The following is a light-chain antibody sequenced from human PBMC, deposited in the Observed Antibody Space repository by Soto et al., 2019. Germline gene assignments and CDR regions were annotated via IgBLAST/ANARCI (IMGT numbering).Light chain of an antibody. CDR3: TSYTSSSTYV. V-gene: IGLV2-14*01. CDR1: SSDVGGYNY. Sequence: QSALTQPASVSGSPGQSITISCTGTSSDVGGYNYVSWYQQHPGKAPKLMIYDVSNRPSGVSNRFSGSKPGNTASLTISGLQAEDGADYYCTSYTSSSTYVFGTGTKLTVL. J-gene: IGLJ1*01. CDR2: DVS.